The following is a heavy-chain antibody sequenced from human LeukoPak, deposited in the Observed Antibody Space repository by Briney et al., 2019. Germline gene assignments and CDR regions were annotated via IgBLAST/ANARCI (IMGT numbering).Heavy chain of an antibody. CDR3: ARGLQENLAWLTAFSAFDI. CDR2: ISAYNGNT. CDR1: GYTFTSYG. J-gene: IGHJ3*02. D-gene: IGHD6-19*01. V-gene: IGHV1-18*01. Sequence: ASVTVSCKPSGYTFTSYGISWVRQAPGQGLEWTGWISAYNGNTNYAQKVQGRVTMTTDTSTSTAYMELRSLRSDDTAVYYCARGLQENLAWLTAFSAFDIWGQGTMVTVSS.